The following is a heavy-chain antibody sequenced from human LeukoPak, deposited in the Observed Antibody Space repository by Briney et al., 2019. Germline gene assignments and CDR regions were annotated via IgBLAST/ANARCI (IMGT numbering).Heavy chain of an antibody. CDR2: INHSGST. D-gene: IGHD3-3*01. J-gene: IGHJ5*02. CDR1: SGSFSGYY. Sequence: PSETLSLTCAVYSGSFSGYYWSWIRQPPGKGLEWIGEINHSGSTNYNPSLKSRVTISVDTSKNQFSLKLSSVTAADTAVYYCARGGPYDFWSGYYTAGMCWFDPWGQGTLVTVSS. V-gene: IGHV4-34*01. CDR3: ARGGPYDFWSGYYTAGMCWFDP.